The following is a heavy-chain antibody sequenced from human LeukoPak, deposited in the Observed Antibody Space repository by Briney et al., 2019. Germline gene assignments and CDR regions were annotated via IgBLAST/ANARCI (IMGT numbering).Heavy chain of an antibody. D-gene: IGHD6-13*01. V-gene: IGHV3-30*04. J-gene: IGHJ3*02. CDR1: GFTFSSYA. Sequence: PGRSLRLSCAASGFTFSSYAMHWVRQAPGKGLEWVAVISYNGSNKYYAGSVKGRFTISRDNSKNTLYLQMNSLRAEDTAVYYCARGSSWLTLDAFDIWGQGTMVTVSS. CDR3: ARGSSWLTLDAFDI. CDR2: ISYNGSNK.